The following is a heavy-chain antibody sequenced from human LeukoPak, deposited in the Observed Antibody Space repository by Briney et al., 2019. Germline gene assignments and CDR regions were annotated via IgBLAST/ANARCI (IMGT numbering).Heavy chain of an antibody. Sequence: GGSLRLSCAASGFTFSSYGMHWVRQAPGKGLEWVAVISYDGSNKYYADSVKGRFTISRDNSKNTLYLQMNSLRAEDTAVFYCAKGCRYCSGGSQDSWGQGTLVTVSS. CDR1: GFTFSSYG. D-gene: IGHD2-15*01. J-gene: IGHJ4*02. CDR2: ISYDGSNK. CDR3: AKGCRYCSGGSQDS. V-gene: IGHV3-30*18.